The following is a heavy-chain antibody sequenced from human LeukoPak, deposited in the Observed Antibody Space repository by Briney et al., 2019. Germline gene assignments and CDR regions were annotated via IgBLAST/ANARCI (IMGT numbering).Heavy chain of an antibody. CDR3: ARGGPGGYGMDV. Sequence: SETLSLTCTVSGGSISSYYWSWIRQPPGKGLEWIGYIYYGGSTNYNPSLKSRVTISVDTSKNQFSLKVNSVTAADTAVYYCARGGPGGYGMDVWGQGTTVTVSS. D-gene: IGHD3-16*01. J-gene: IGHJ6*02. V-gene: IGHV4-59*12. CDR2: IYYGGST. CDR1: GGSISSYY.